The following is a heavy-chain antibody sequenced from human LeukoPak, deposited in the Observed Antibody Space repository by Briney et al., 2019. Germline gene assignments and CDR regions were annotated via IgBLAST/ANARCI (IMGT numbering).Heavy chain of an antibody. J-gene: IGHJ4*02. CDR3: AKDDSSGYYPEAFDS. CDR2: ISFDGSNK. V-gene: IGHV3-30*18. CDR1: GFTFSSYG. Sequence: GGSLRLSCAASGFTFSSYGMHWVRQAPGKGLEWVAVISFDGSNKYYADSVKGRFTISRDNSKNTLYLQMNSLRIEDTAVYYCAKDDSSGYYPEAFDSRGQGTLVTVSS. D-gene: IGHD3-22*01.